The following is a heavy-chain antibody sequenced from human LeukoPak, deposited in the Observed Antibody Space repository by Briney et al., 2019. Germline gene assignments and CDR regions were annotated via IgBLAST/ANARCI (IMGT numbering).Heavy chain of an antibody. D-gene: IGHD5-18*01. V-gene: IGHV3-9*03. CDR1: GFTFDDYA. CDR3: AKSTNSYGPPGPFDY. CDR2: ISWNSGSI. Sequence: PGGSLRLSCAASGFTFDDYAMHWVRQAPGKGLEWVSGISWNSGSIGYADSVKGRFTISRDNAKNSLYLQMNSLRAEDMALYYCAKSTNSYGPPGPFDYWGQGTLVTVSS. J-gene: IGHJ4*02.